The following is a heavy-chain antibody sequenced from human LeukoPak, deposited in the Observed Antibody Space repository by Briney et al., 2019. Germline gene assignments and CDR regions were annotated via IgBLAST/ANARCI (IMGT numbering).Heavy chain of an antibody. CDR2: ISSSGSTI. CDR3: ARDRYGDENY. J-gene: IGHJ4*02. CDR1: GLTFSRYE. Sequence: GGSLRLSCAAFGLTFSRYEMNWVRQAPGKGLEWVSYISSSGSTIYYADSVKGRFTISRDNAKKSLYLQMNSLRAEDTAVYYCARDRYGDENYWGQGTLVTVSS. V-gene: IGHV3-48*03. D-gene: IGHD4-17*01.